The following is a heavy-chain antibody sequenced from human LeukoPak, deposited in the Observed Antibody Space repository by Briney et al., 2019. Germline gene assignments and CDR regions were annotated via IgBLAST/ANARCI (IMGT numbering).Heavy chain of an antibody. Sequence: SETLSLTCTVSGGSVSSGSYYWSWIRRPPGKGLEWIGYIYYNGNTNYSPSLKSRVTMSVDTSKNLFFLKVSSVTAADTAVYYCARGRSNYYGMDVWGQGTTVTVSS. J-gene: IGHJ6*02. D-gene: IGHD1-26*01. CDR2: IYYNGNT. CDR3: ARGRSNYYGMDV. V-gene: IGHV4-61*01. CDR1: GGSVSSGSYY.